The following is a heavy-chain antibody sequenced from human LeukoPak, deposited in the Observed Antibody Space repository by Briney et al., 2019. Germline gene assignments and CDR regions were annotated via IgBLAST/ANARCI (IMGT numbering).Heavy chain of an antibody. CDR3: ARGRNDNGGMFFDS. Sequence: SETLSLTCTVSGGSIRSYYWNWVRQAPGKGLEWVGFISYSGYTSYSPSLKSRVAISVDTAKSQFSLRLNSMTAADTAIYYCARGRNDNGGMFFDSWAQGNLVTVSS. V-gene: IGHV4-59*01. J-gene: IGHJ4*02. CDR2: ISYSGYT. D-gene: IGHD4-23*01. CDR1: GGSIRSYY.